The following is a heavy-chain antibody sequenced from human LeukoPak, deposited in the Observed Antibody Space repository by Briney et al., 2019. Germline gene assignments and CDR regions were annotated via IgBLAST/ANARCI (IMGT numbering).Heavy chain of an antibody. Sequence: PSETLSLTCTVSGGSISSSSYYWGWIRQPPGKGLEWIGSIYYSGSTYYNPSLKSRVTISVDTSKDQFSLKLSSVTAADTAVYYCARDRGDGYNLGAFDIWGQGTMVTVSS. CDR1: GGSISSSSYY. CDR2: IYYSGST. CDR3: ARDRGDGYNLGAFDI. V-gene: IGHV4-39*07. D-gene: IGHD5-24*01. J-gene: IGHJ3*02.